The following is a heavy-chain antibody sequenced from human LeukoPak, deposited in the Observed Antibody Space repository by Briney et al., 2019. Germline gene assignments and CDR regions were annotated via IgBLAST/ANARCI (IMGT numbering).Heavy chain of an antibody. D-gene: IGHD1-20*01. J-gene: IGHJ5*02. CDR3: ARQARYNWNWFDP. Sequence: ASETLSLTCTVSGGSISSSSYYWGWIRQPRGKGLEWIGSIYYSGSTYYNPYRKSRFTISVDTSKNQFSLKLSSVTAADTAVYYCARQARYNWNWFDPSGQGTLVTVSS. CDR1: GGSISSSSYY. CDR2: IYYSGST. V-gene: IGHV4-39*01.